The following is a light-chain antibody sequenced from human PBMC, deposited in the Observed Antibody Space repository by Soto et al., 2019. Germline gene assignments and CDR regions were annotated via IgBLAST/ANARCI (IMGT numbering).Light chain of an antibody. CDR3: QQYNNWPPWT. CDR1: QSVSSN. V-gene: IGKV3-15*01. J-gene: IGKJ1*01. Sequence: EIVMTQSPATLSVSPGERATLSCRASQSVSSNLAWYQQKPGQAPRLLIYGAXTRATGVPARFSGSGSGTEFTLTIXXXXXEDFAVYYCQQYNNWPPWTFGQGTKVEIK. CDR2: GAX.